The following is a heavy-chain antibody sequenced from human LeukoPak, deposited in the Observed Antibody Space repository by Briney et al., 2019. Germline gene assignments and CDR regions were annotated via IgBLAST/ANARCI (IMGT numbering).Heavy chain of an antibody. CDR3: ARGSGYSYGINNWFDP. CDR2: ISYDGSNK. Sequence: PGGSLRLSCAASGFTFSSYAMHWVRQAPGKGLEWVAVISYDGSNKYYADSVKGRFTISRDNAKNSLYLQMNSLRAEDTAVYYCARGSGYSYGINNWFDPWGQGTLVTVSS. V-gene: IGHV3-30-3*01. CDR1: GFTFSSYA. D-gene: IGHD5-18*01. J-gene: IGHJ5*02.